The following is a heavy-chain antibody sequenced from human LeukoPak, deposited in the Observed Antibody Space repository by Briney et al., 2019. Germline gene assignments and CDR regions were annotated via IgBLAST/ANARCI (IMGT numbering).Heavy chain of an antibody. CDR3: ARIRDGYNDAYDI. V-gene: IGHV1-8*01. CDR1: GYTFTSYD. CDR2: MNPNSGNT. D-gene: IGHD5-24*01. J-gene: IGHJ3*02. Sequence: ASVKVSCKASGYTFTSYDINWVRQATGQGLEWMGWMNPNSGNTGYAQKFQGRVTMTRNTSISTAYMELSGLRSEDTDLYYCARIRDGYNDAYDIWGQGTMVTVSS.